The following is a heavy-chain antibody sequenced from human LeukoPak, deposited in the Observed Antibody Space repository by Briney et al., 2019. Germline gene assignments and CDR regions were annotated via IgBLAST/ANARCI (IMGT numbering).Heavy chain of an antibody. CDR1: GYTFTGYY. CDR3: ARLMVRGVLLNPFDY. V-gene: IGHV1-2*02. Sequence: ASVKVSCKASGYTFTGYYMHWVRQAPGQGLEWMGWINPNSGGTNYAQKFQGRVTMTRDTSISTAYMELSRLSSVTAADTAVYYCARLMVRGVLLNPFDYWGQGTLVTVSS. J-gene: IGHJ4*02. D-gene: IGHD3-10*01. CDR2: INPNSGGT.